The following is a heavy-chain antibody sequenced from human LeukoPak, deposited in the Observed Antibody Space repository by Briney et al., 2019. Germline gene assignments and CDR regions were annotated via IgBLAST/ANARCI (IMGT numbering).Heavy chain of an antibody. J-gene: IGHJ6*03. D-gene: IGHD6-13*01. Sequence: GGSLRLSCAASGFTFSSYAMNWVRQAPGKGLEWVSSISSSSSYIYYADSVKGRFTISRDNAKNSLYLQMNSLRAEDTAVYYCARVEGASSSWYLSGYYYYYYMDVWGKGTTVTISS. CDR2: ISSSSSYI. CDR3: ARVEGASSSWYLSGYYYYYYMDV. CDR1: GFTFSSYA. V-gene: IGHV3-21*01.